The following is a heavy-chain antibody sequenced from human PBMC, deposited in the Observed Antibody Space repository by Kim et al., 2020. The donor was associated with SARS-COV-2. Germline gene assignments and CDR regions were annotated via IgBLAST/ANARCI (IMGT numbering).Heavy chain of an antibody. J-gene: IGHJ4*02. D-gene: IGHD2-2*02. CDR1: GFTFSHYA. CDR3: TKCATPVATPCLNFDY. Sequence: GGSLRLSCAASGFTFSHYAMSWVRQAPGEGLEWVSGISDGGHKRYYTDSVKGRFTIFRDDSKNTLYLHLNSLRVADTGRYYCTKCATPVATPCLNFDYWGQGTPVTVSS. V-gene: IGHV3-23*01. CDR2: ISDGGHKR.